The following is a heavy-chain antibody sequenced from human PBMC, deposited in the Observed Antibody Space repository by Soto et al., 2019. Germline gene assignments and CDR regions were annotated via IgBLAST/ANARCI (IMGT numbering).Heavy chain of an antibody. Sequence: EVQLVESGGDLVQPGGSLRLSCAVSGLTFSSYWMHWVRQAPGKGLEWVSRIDSDGSRTNYADSVKGRFTISRDNAKNTLYLQMNSLRADDTAVYYCVRGPYYDSSGSSDYWGQGTLVTVSS. CDR2: IDSDGSRT. CDR1: GLTFSSYW. D-gene: IGHD3-22*01. J-gene: IGHJ4*02. CDR3: VRGPYYDSSGSSDY. V-gene: IGHV3-74*01.